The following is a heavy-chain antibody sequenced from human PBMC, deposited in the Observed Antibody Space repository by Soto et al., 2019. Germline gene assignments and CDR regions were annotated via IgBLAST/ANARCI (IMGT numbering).Heavy chain of an antibody. CDR1: GYTFTSYD. Sequence: ASVKVSCKASGYTFTSYDINWVRQATGQGLEWMGWMNPNSGNTGYAQKFQGRVTMTRNTSISTAYMELSSLRSEDTAVYYCACGWAVGFGEFGNCFDSWGQGPLVTVSS. CDR3: ACGWAVGFGEFGNCFDS. CDR2: MNPNSGNT. J-gene: IGHJ5*01. V-gene: IGHV1-8*01. D-gene: IGHD3-10*01.